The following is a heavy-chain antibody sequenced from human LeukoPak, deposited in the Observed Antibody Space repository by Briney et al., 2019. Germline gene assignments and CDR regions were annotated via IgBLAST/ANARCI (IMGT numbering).Heavy chain of an antibody. J-gene: IGHJ6*02. CDR3: ARDPESGYYYGSSRYYGMDV. CDR2: INAGNGNT. D-gene: IGHD3-10*01. V-gene: IGHV1-3*01. CDR1: GYTFTSYA. Sequence: ASVKVSCKASGYTFTSYAMHWVRQAPGQRLEWMGWINAGNGNTKYSQKFQGRVTITRDTSASTAYMELSSLRSDDTAVYYCARDPESGYYYGSSRYYGMDVWGQGTTVTVSS.